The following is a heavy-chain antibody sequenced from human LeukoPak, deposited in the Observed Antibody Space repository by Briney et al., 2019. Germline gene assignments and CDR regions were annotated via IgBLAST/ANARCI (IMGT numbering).Heavy chain of an antibody. J-gene: IGHJ3*02. CDR3: ALQGGYCSSTSCYPDAFDI. CDR1: GGSISSSSYY. CDR2: IKQDGSEK. V-gene: IGHV3-7*01. Sequence: ETLSLTCTVSGGSISSSSYYWGWIRQPPGKGLEWVANIKQDGSEKYYVDSVKGRFTISRDNAKNSLYLQMNSLRAEDTAVYYCALQGGYCSSTSCYPDAFDIWGQGTMVTVSS. D-gene: IGHD2-2*03.